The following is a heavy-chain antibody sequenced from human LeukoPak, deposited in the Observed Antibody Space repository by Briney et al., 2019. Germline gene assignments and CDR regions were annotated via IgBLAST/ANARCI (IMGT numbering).Heavy chain of an antibody. CDR3: VKIGILMVYAEFDY. CDR1: GFTFSSYA. CDR2: ISGSGGST. Sequence: GGSLRLSCAASGFTFSSYAMSWVRQAPGKGLEWVSAISGSGGSTYYADSVKGRFTISRDNSKNTLYLQMNSLRAEDTAVYYCVKIGILMVYAEFDYWGQGTLVTVSS. D-gene: IGHD2-8*01. J-gene: IGHJ4*02. V-gene: IGHV3-23*01.